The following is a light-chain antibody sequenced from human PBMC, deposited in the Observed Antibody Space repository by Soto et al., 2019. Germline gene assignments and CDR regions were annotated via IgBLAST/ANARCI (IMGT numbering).Light chain of an antibody. CDR1: SSNIGAGYD. CDR3: QSFDRSLSGWV. CDR2: NNN. V-gene: IGLV1-40*01. Sequence: QSVLTQPPSVSGAPGQRVTISCTGSSSNIGAGYDVQWYQQLPGTAPKLLISNNNNRPSGVPDRFSGSKSDTSASLAITGIQAEDEADSYCQSFDRSLSGWVFGGGTKLTVL. J-gene: IGLJ3*02.